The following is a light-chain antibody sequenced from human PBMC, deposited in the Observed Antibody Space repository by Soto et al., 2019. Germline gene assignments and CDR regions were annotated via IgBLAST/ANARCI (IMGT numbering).Light chain of an antibody. CDR1: QTVRNNY. V-gene: IGKV3D-20*02. CDR3: QQRSNWPQIT. J-gene: IGKJ5*01. CDR2: DAS. Sequence: EFVLTQSPGTLSLSPGERATLSCRASQTVRNNYLAWYQQKPGQAPRLLIYDASSRATGIPDRFSGGGSGTDFTLTISSLEPEDFAVYYCQQRSNWPQITFGQGTRLE.